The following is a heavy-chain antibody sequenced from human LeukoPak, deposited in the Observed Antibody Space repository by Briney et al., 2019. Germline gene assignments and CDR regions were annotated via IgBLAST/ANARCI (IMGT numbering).Heavy chain of an antibody. CDR3: ARVKAVGVPVAIDAYFNYGMDV. Sequence: SVKVSCKVSGGTFSKNSISWVRQAPGQGLEWMGRTIAIVVVEHYVQKFQGRVTITADMSTSTAYMGLSSLRSDDTAVYYCARVKAVGVPVAIDAYFNYGMDVWGQGTTVIVSS. J-gene: IGHJ6*02. CDR1: GGTFSKNS. V-gene: IGHV1-69*02. CDR2: TIAIVVVE. D-gene: IGHD3-16*01.